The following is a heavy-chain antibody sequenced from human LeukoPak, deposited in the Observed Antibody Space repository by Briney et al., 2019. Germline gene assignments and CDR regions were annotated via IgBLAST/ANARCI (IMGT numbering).Heavy chain of an antibody. D-gene: IGHD2-21*02. J-gene: IGHJ4*02. CDR3: AKGGHDFNPFYW. V-gene: IGHV3-23*01. CDR2: IKGGGGDP. CDR1: GFIFTTYA. Sequence: GGSLRLSCAAPGFIFTTYAMGWVRQAPGKGLEWVSSIKGGGGDPFYADSVKGRFTISRDNSKNTLFLQLNSLRAEDTAVYYCAKGGHDFNPFYWWGQGTLVTVSS.